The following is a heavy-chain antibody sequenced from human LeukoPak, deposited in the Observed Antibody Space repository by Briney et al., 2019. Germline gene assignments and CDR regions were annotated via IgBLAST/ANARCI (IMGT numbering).Heavy chain of an antibody. CDR1: GFTFSSYE. Sequence: PGGSLRLSCAASGFTFSSYEMSWVRQAPGKGLEWVSVIYSGGSTYYADSVKGRFTISRDNTKNTLYLQMNSLRAEDTAVYYCARGRYVWGSYLLAYWGQGTLVTVSS. CDR2: IYSGGST. V-gene: IGHV3-66*01. CDR3: ARGRYVWGSYLLAY. J-gene: IGHJ4*02. D-gene: IGHD3-16*01.